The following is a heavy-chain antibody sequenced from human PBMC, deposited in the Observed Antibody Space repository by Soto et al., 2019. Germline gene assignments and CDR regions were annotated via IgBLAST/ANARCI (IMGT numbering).Heavy chain of an antibody. D-gene: IGHD3-10*01. J-gene: IGHJ6*02. Sequence: SETLSLTCAVYGGSFSGYYWSWIRQPPGKGLEWIGEINHSGSTNYNPSLKSRVTISVDTSKNQFSLKLSSVTAADTAVYYCARAVSYYYGSGSYYNPYYYYYGMDVWGQGTTVTVSS. CDR2: INHSGST. V-gene: IGHV4-34*01. CDR1: GGSFSGYY. CDR3: ARAVSYYYGSGSYYNPYYYYYGMDV.